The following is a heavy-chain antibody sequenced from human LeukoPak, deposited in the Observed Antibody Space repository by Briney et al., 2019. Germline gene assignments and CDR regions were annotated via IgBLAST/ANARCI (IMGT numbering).Heavy chain of an antibody. CDR3: ARYKGLRSGYYYYGMDV. V-gene: IGHV3-7*01. J-gene: IGHJ6*02. CDR2: IKQDGSEK. Sequence: PGGSLRLSCAAYGFTFSNAWMSWVRQAPGKGLEWVANIKQDGSEKYYVDSVKGRFTISRDNAKNSLYLQMNSLRAEDTAVYYCARYKGLRSGYYYYGMDVWGQGTTVTVSS. CDR1: GFTFSNAW. D-gene: IGHD5-12*01.